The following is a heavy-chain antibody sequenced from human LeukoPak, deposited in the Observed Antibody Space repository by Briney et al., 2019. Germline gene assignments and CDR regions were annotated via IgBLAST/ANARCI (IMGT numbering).Heavy chain of an antibody. D-gene: IGHD3-10*01. CDR1: GGSISSGGYS. Sequence: SQTLSLTCAVSGGSISSGGYSWSWIRQPPGKGLEWIGYIYYSGSTNYNPSLKSRVTISVDTSKNQFSLKLSSVTAADTAVYYCARATTILWFGELLPRPLDAFDIWGQGTMVTVSS. CDR3: ARATTILWFGELLPRPLDAFDI. J-gene: IGHJ3*02. V-gene: IGHV4-30-4*07. CDR2: IYYSGST.